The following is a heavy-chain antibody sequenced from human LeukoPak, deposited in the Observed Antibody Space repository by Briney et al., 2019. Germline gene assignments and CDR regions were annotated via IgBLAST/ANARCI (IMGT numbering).Heavy chain of an antibody. Sequence: PSETLSLTCTVSGGSISSYYWSLIRQPPGKGLEWIGYIYYSGSTNYNPSLKSRVAISVDTSKNQFSLKLSSVTAADTAVYYCARTVITTSYGFDPWGQGTLVTVSS. V-gene: IGHV4-59*12. CDR3: ARTVITTSYGFDP. CDR2: IYYSGST. D-gene: IGHD3-22*01. CDR1: GGSISSYY. J-gene: IGHJ5*02.